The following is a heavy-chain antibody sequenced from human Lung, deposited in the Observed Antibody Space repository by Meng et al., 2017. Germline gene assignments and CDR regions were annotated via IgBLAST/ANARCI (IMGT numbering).Heavy chain of an antibody. CDR1: GCSISRSNW. V-gene: IGHV4-4*03. CDR2: IYHSGGT. CDR3: ARGLGEAVVPRTMFDY. D-gene: IGHD2-2*01. J-gene: IGHJ4*02. Sequence: LKACAHGLGHPPGSHPLPCVVFGCSISRSNWWSWVRQPPGKGLEWIGEIYHSGGTKYNPSLKSRVTISVDKSKNQFSLKLSSVTAADTAVYYCARGLGEAVVPRTMFDYWGQGTLVTVSS.